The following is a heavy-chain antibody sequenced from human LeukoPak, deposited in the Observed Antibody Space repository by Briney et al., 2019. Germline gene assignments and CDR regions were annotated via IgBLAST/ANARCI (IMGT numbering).Heavy chain of an antibody. D-gene: IGHD6-19*01. CDR1: GFIFDEYA. Sequence: GGSLRLSCAASGFIFDEYAMHWVRQAPGKGLEWVSGISWNSGSIGYADSVRGRFSVSRDNAKNFLYLQMNSLRAEDTALYCCAKDTRTTIAVTGTGFDYWGQGTLVTVSS. CDR2: ISWNSGSI. J-gene: IGHJ4*02. CDR3: AKDTRTTIAVTGTGFDY. V-gene: IGHV3-9*01.